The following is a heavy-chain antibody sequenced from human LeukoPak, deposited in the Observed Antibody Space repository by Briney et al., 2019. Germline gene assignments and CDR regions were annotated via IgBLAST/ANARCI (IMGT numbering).Heavy chain of an antibody. V-gene: IGHV3-11*03. J-gene: IGHJ4*02. CDR1: GFTFSDYY. CDR2: ISSFSNFR. D-gene: IGHD6-13*01. Sequence: GGSLILSCAASGFTFSDYYMSWIRQAPGKGLEWVSHISSFSNFRSYADSVKGRFTISRDNAKNSLYLQVNSLRAEDTAVYYCARPTIAAAGNFECWGQGTLVTVSS. CDR3: ARPTIAAAGNFEC.